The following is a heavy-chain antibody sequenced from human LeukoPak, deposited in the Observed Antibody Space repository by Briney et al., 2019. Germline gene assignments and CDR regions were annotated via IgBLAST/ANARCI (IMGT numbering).Heavy chain of an antibody. CDR3: AQTTGWPGFDF. V-gene: IGHV4-59*08. Sequence: SETLSLTCSASGASTSSRYWSWIRQSPGRTLEWIGHIYNGRNTKYNPSLTSRVTISVDTSKNQFFLRMTSVTAADTAIYYCAQTTGWPGFDFWGPGALVTVSS. CDR1: GASTSSRY. CDR2: IYNGRNT. J-gene: IGHJ4*02. D-gene: IGHD6-19*01.